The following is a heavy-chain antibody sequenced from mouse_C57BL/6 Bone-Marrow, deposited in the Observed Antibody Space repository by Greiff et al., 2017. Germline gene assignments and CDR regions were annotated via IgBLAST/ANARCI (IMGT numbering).Heavy chain of an antibody. CDR1: GYTFTGYY. Sequence: VQLKESGPELVKPWASVKISCKASGYTFTGYYMHWVKQRHGNILEWIGNIYPYNGISSYNQKFKGKATLTVDKSSSTAYMELRRLTSEDSAVXYCSVRGVDAMDYWGQGTSVTVSS. D-gene: IGHD1-3*01. CDR2: IYPYNGIS. J-gene: IGHJ4*01. V-gene: IGHV1-31*01. CDR3: SVRGVDAMDY.